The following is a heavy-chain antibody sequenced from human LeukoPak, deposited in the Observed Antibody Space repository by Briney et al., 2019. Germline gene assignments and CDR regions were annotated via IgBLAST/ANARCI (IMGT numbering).Heavy chain of an antibody. CDR2: INRSGST. V-gene: IGHV4-34*01. Sequence: SETLSLTCAIYGGSFSGYFWSWFRQPPGKGLEWIGEINRSGSTNYNSSLSLKSRVTISVDTSKNQFSLKLSSVTAADTAVYYCVCGMVRGRLDYWGQGTLVTVSS. CDR1: GGSFSGYF. D-gene: IGHD3-10*01. J-gene: IGHJ4*02. CDR3: VCGMVRGRLDY.